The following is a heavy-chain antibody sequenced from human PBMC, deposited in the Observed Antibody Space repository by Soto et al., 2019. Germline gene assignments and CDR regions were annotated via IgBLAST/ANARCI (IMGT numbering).Heavy chain of an antibody. CDR3: AREGPLAIWSGLGLDY. J-gene: IGHJ4*02. CDR1: GFTFVNFA. CDR2: ISYDATKE. D-gene: IGHD3-3*01. V-gene: IGHV3-30-3*01. Sequence: QVQLVESGGGVVHPGESLRLSCATSGFTFVNFALHWVRQVPGKGLEWVAGISYDATKEYYADSVKGQFIISRDSSKNTVFLQMNDLRPEDTAVYFCAREGPLAIWSGLGLDYWGQGTLVTVSS.